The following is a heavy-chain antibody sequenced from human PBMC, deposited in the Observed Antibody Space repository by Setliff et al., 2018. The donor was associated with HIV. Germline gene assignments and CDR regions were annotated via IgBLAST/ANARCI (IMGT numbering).Heavy chain of an antibody. V-gene: IGHV3-48*03. Sequence: SLRLSCAASGFTFSSYEVNWVRQAPGKGLEWVSYISSSGSTIYYADSVKGRFTISRDNAKNSLYLQMSSLRAEDTAVYYCARAGTSGWSYYYYYMDVWGKGTTVTVSS. D-gene: IGHD6-19*01. J-gene: IGHJ6*03. CDR3: ARAGTSGWSYYYYYMDV. CDR2: ISSSGSTI. CDR1: GFTFSSYE.